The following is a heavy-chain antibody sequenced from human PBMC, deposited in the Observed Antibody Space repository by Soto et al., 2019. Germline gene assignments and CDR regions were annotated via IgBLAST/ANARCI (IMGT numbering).Heavy chain of an antibody. Sequence: GGSLRLSCAASGFTVSSNYMSWVRQAPGKGLEWVSVIYSGGSTYYADSVKGRFTISRDNSKNTLYLQMNSLRAEDTAVYYCARVEGTHPLVPAAHGYWGQGTLVTVSS. J-gene: IGHJ4*02. CDR3: ARVEGTHPLVPAAHGY. CDR1: GFTVSSNY. D-gene: IGHD2-2*01. CDR2: IYSGGST. V-gene: IGHV3-66*01.